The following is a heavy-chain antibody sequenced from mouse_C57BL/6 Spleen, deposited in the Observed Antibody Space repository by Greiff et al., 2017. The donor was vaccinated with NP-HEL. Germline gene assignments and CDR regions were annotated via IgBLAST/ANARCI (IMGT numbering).Heavy chain of an antibody. CDR1: GYTFTSYW. V-gene: IGHV1-61*01. D-gene: IGHD3-3*01. J-gene: IGHJ3*01. CDR3: ARGGWDWFAY. CDR2: IYPSDSET. Sequence: VQLQQPGAELVRPGSSVKLSCKASGYTFTSYWMDWVKQRPGQGLEWIGNIYPSDSETHYNQKFKDKATLTVDKSSSTAYMQLSSLTSEDSAVYYCARGGWDWFAYWGQGTLVTVSA.